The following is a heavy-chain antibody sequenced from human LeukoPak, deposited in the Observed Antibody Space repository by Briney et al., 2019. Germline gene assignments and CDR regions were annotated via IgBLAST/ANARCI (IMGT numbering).Heavy chain of an antibody. CDR2: VSGSGGAT. V-gene: IGHV3-23*01. J-gene: IGHJ6*03. CDR1: GFTFNNYA. D-gene: IGHD1-1*01. CDR3: AKNRGGTYKYYMDV. Sequence: GGSLRLSCTASGFTFNNYAMSWVRQAPGMGLEWLSYVSGSGGATYYAASVKGRFTISRDNSKNTVYLQMGSLRAEDTAVYYCAKNRGGTYKYYMDVWGNGTTVTVSS.